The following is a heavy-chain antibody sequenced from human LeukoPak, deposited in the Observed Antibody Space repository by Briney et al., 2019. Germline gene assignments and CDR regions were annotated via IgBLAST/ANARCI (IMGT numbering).Heavy chain of an antibody. CDR3: AKDSTGGITQPVFYFDC. V-gene: IGHV3-9*01. J-gene: IGHJ4*02. CDR2: ISWNSGSI. CDR1: GFTFDDYA. D-gene: IGHD1-20*01. Sequence: GGSLRLSCAASGFTFDDYAMHWVRQAPGKGLEWVSGISWNSGSIGYADSVKGRFTISRDNAKNSLYLQMNSLRAEDTAVYFCAKDSTGGITQPVFYFDCWGQGTLVTVSS.